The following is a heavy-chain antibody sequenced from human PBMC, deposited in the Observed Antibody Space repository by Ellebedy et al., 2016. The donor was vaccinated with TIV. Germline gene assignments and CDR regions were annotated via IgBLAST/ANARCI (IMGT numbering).Heavy chain of an antibody. D-gene: IGHD6-19*01. V-gene: IGHV3-7*01. CDR3: ALLAVAARFDY. CDR2: IEHDGTER. CDR1: GLTFANYR. J-gene: IGHJ4*02. Sequence: GESLKISXAVSGLTFANYRMTWVRQSPGRGLEWVANIEHDGTERYYVDSVKGRFTVSRDNAKSSLYLQMNRLRNEDTAIYYCALLAVAARFDYWGQGVVVTVSA.